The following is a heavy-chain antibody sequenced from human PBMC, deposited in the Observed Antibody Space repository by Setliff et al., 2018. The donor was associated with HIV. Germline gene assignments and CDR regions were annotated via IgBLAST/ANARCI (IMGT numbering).Heavy chain of an antibody. CDR2: IGQDGSEK. V-gene: IGHV3-7*01. D-gene: IGHD2-21*02. CDR3: ATDDYCGGDCYSKYFQH. CDR1: RFDFNNYW. J-gene: IGHJ1*01. Sequence: PGGSLRLSCAASRFDFNNYWMCWVRRAPGKGLEWVANIGQDGSEKNYVDSVKGRFTISRDNAKNSMDLQMNSLRAEDTAIYYCATDDYCGGDCYSKYFQHWGQGTLVTVSS.